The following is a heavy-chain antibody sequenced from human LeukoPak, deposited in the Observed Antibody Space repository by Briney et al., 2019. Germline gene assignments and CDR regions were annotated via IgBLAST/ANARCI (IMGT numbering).Heavy chain of an antibody. CDR2: ISTSGTSK. V-gene: IGHV3-11*01. CDR3: AKDLGDFDY. J-gene: IGHJ4*02. D-gene: IGHD4-17*01. CDR1: GFTFSDYY. Sequence: PGGSLRLSCAASGFTFSDYYMSWIRQAAGKGLEWVAYISTSGTSKYSANTVNRRFTISRDNSKNTLYLEKNGMIAEETAVYYCAKDLGDFDYWGQGTMVTVSS.